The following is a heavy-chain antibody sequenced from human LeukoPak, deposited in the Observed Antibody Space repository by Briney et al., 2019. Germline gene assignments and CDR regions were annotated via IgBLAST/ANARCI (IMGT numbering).Heavy chain of an antibody. V-gene: IGHV3-48*03. Sequence: GGSLRLSCAASGFTFSSYEMNWVRQAPGKGLEWISYISSRSSTIYYAGSVKGRFTISRDNAKNSLYLQMNRLRAEDTALYYCARRQPFYGMDVWGQGTTVTVSS. CDR2: ISSRSSTI. CDR1: GFTFSSYE. D-gene: IGHD1-14*01. J-gene: IGHJ6*02. CDR3: ARRQPFYGMDV.